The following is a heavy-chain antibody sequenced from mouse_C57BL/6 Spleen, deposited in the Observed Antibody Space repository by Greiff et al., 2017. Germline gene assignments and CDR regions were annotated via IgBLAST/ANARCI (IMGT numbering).Heavy chain of an antibody. Sequence: QVQLKQPGAELVMPGASVKLSCKASGYTFTSYWMHWVKQRPGQGLEWIGEIDPSDSYTNYNQKFKGKSTLTVDKSSSTAYMQLSSLTSEDSAVXYCARRYDYDGYYAMDYWGQGTSVTVSS. CDR3: ARRYDYDGYYAMDY. D-gene: IGHD2-4*01. CDR1: GYTFTSYW. CDR2: IDPSDSYT. J-gene: IGHJ4*01. V-gene: IGHV1-69*01.